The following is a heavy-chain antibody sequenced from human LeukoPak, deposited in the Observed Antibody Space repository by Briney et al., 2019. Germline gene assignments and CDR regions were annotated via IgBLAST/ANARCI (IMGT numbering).Heavy chain of an antibody. Sequence: SGGSLRLSCAASGFTFSSYGMSWVRQAPGKGLEWVSVISGSGGTTYYADSVKGRFTISRDNSKNTLYLQMSSLRAEDTAVYYCAKDTRVSSWYSFDYWGQGTLVTVSS. CDR1: GFTFSSYG. J-gene: IGHJ4*02. D-gene: IGHD6-13*01. CDR3: AKDTRVSSWYSFDY. V-gene: IGHV3-23*01. CDR2: ISGSGGTT.